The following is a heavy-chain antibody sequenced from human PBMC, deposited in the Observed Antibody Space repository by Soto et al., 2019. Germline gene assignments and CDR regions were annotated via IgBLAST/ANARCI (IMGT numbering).Heavy chain of an antibody. CDR1: GDTFTDYY. Sequence: QVQLMQSGAEVKKPGASVKVSCKASGDTFTDYYIHWVRQAPGQGLVWMGTVNPSGGHTTYAQHFLGRVTMTRDTSTSTLYMEQTSLTSDVTAIYYCARGGHVVVVTAAFDYWGQGTLATVSS. V-gene: IGHV1-46*01. D-gene: IGHD2-21*02. CDR3: ARGGHVVVVTAAFDY. J-gene: IGHJ4*02. CDR2: VNPSGGHT.